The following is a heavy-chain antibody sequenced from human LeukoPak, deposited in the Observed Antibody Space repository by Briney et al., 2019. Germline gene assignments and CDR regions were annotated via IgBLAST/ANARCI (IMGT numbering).Heavy chain of an antibody. V-gene: IGHV1-2*04. CDR1: GYTFTGYY. CDR3: ARGREIEVVVTAPASMDV. D-gene: IGHD2-15*01. CDR2: INPNNGGT. J-gene: IGHJ6*02. Sequence: ASVKVSCKASGYTFTGYYMHWVRQAPGQGLEWMGWINPNNGGTSYAQKFQGWVTMTRDSSISTAYMELSRLRSDDTAVYYCARGREIEVVVTAPASMDVWGQGTTVTVSS.